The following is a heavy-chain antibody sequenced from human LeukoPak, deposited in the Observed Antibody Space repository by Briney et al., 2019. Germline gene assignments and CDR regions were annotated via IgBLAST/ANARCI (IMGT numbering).Heavy chain of an antibody. D-gene: IGHD3-22*01. CDR2: IYYSGST. Sequence: PSETLSLTCTVSDDSIRTNTYYWGWIRQPPGKGLEWIGSIYYSGSTYYNLSLKSRVTISVDTSKKQFSLKLSSVTAADTAVYYCARLSPFGYYDGSGYPFDYWGQGTLVTVSS. CDR1: DDSIRTNTYY. V-gene: IGHV4-39*01. CDR3: ARLSPFGYYDGSGYPFDY. J-gene: IGHJ4*02.